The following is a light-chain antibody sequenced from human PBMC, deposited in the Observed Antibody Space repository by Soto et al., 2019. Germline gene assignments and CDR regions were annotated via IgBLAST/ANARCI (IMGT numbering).Light chain of an antibody. CDR2: AAS. CDR1: QSIYNY. J-gene: IGKJ5*01. Sequence: DIQLTQSPSSLSTSVGDRVTITCRASQSIYNYLNWYQQIPGKAPKLLIYAASSLQSGVPSRFSGSGSGTDFTLTISSLQPEDFATYYCQQGYSTITFGLGTRLEIK. V-gene: IGKV1-39*01. CDR3: QQGYSTIT.